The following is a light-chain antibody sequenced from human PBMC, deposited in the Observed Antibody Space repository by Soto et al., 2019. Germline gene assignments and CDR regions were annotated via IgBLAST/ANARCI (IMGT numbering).Light chain of an antibody. CDR1: QTSSNW. J-gene: IGKJ1*01. CDR3: QHCSSYSTSM. V-gene: IGKV1-5*01. Sequence: DIQMTQSPSILAASVEDRVTITCRASQTSSNWLAWYQQKPGKAPQLLIYDDSILNSGLPWRFSGRGSETDVNVTTTSLQPDDFANYYCQHCSSYSTSMFCQGPKVEIK. CDR2: DDS.